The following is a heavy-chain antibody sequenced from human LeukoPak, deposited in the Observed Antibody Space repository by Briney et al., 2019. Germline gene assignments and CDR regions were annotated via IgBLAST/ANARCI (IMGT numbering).Heavy chain of an antibody. D-gene: IGHD6-19*01. CDR2: XSXTXXYI. J-gene: IGHJ2*01. V-gene: IGHV3-11*03. CDR1: GFTFXXXX. Sequence: GGSLRLSXAASGFTFXXXXXXXXRQXPXXXXXXXXXXSXTXXYIXDAXXXXXRFXXSXDNAKNSLYLQLNSLRVEDTAVYYCARPKSAWSSHWYFELWGRGTLVTVSS. CDR3: ARPKSAWSSHWYFEL.